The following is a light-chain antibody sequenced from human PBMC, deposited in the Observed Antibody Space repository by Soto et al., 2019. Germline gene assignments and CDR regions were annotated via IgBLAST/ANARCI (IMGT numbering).Light chain of an antibody. Sequence: QSVLTQPPSVSGAPGQRVTISCTGSSSNIGAGYNVHWYQQVPGTVPKLLIYANNNRPSGVPDRFSGSRSGTSASLAITGLQAGDEADYYCSSYTSSSTLYVFGTGTKLTVL. CDR3: SSYTSSSTLYV. J-gene: IGLJ1*01. CDR1: SSNIGAGYN. CDR2: ANN. V-gene: IGLV1-40*01.